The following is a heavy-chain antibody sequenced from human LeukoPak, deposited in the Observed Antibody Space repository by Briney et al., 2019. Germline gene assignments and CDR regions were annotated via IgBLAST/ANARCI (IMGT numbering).Heavy chain of an antibody. Sequence: ASVKVSCKASGGTFSSYAISWVRQAPGQGLEWMGWINPNSGGTNYAQKFQGRVTMTRDTSISTAYMELSRLRSDDMAVYYCARAPYYYGSGSYYSGLSLDYWGQGTLVTVSS. CDR3: ARAPYYYGSGSYYSGLSLDY. CDR1: GGTFSSYA. CDR2: INPNSGGT. V-gene: IGHV1-2*02. D-gene: IGHD3-10*01. J-gene: IGHJ4*02.